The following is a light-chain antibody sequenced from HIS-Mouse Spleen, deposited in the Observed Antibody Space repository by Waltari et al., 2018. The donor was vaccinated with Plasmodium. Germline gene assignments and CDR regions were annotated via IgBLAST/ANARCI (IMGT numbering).Light chain of an antibody. CDR2: KDS. J-gene: IGLJ3*02. CDR1: ALPKPY. CDR3: QSADSSGTYWV. V-gene: IGLV3-25*03. Sequence: SYELTQPPSVSVSPGHTARTTCSAEALPKPYAYWYQQKPGQAPVLVIYKDSERPSGIPERFSGSSSGTTVTLTISGVQAEDEADYYCQSADSSGTYWVFGGGTKLTVL.